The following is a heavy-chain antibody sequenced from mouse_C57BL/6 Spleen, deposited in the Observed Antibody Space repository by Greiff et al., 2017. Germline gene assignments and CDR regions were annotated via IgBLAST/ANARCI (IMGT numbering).Heavy chain of an antibody. J-gene: IGHJ3*01. D-gene: IGHD2-12*01. CDR3: TAYYSPGWFAY. V-gene: IGHV6-3*01. CDR2: IRLKSDNYAT. Sequence: DVKLQESGGGLVQPGGSMKLSCVASGFTFSNYWMNWVRQSPEKGLEWVAQIRLKSDNYATHYAESVKGRFTISRDDSKSSVYLQMNNLRAEDTGIYYCTAYYSPGWFAYWGQGTLVTVSA. CDR1: GFTFSNYW.